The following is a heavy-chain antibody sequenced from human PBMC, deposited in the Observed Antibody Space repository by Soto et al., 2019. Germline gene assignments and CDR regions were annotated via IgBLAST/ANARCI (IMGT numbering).Heavy chain of an antibody. CDR3: ARTTVTASFYYMDV. D-gene: IGHD4-17*01. V-gene: IGHV1-18*01. CDR2: ISTYNGNT. J-gene: IGHJ6*03. Sequence: QVQLVQSGAEVKQPGASVKVSCKASGYTFTNYGFTWVRQAPGQGLEWLGWISTYNGNTKYAQKVQGRLTMTPDTSTSTANTELTSLRSDDTALYYCARTTVTASFYYMDVWGQGSTVTVSS. CDR1: GYTFTNYG.